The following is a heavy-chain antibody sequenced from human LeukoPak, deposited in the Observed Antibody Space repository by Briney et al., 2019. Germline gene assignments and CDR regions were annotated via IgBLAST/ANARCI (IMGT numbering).Heavy chain of an antibody. CDR1: GFTFSSYS. CDR2: ISSSSSYI. V-gene: IGHV3-21*01. CDR3: ARDLPTGTTGYYGMDV. D-gene: IGHD1-1*01. J-gene: IGHJ6*02. Sequence: GGSLRLSCAASGFTFSSYSMNWVRQAPGKGLEWVSSISSSSSYIYYADSAKGRFTISRDNAKNSLYLQMNSLRAEDTAVYYCARDLPTGTTGYYGMDVWGQGTTVTVSS.